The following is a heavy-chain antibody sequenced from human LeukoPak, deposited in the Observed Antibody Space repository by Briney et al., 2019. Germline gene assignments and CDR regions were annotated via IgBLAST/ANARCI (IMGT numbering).Heavy chain of an antibody. Sequence: GGSLRLSCAASGFTFSSYAMHWVRQAPGKGPEYVSAISSNGGSTYYANSVKGRFTISRDNSKNTLYLQMNSLRAEDTAVYYCVLPGRIAVADYYYYYYMDVWGKGTTVTISS. CDR1: GFTFSSYA. CDR3: VLPGRIAVADYYYYYYMDV. V-gene: IGHV3-64*01. CDR2: ISSNGGST. J-gene: IGHJ6*03. D-gene: IGHD6-19*01.